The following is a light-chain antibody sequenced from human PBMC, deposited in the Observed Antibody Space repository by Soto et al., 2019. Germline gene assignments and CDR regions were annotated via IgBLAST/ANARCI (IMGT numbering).Light chain of an antibody. CDR2: LAS. Sequence: QLTQSPSSLSASVGDTVTITCRASQDISSYLAWYQQSPGRAPKLLIFLASTLHTGVPSRFSGSGSGTEFTLSISSLQPEDFATYYCQQLDSDPPWTFGQGTKVDIK. J-gene: IGKJ1*01. CDR1: QDISSY. V-gene: IGKV1-9*01. CDR3: QQLDSDPPWT.